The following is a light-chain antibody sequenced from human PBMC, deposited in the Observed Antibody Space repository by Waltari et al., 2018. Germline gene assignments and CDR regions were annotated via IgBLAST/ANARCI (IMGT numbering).Light chain of an antibody. CDR1: PRLLPSKGSNL. CDR2: WGS. J-gene: IGKJ4*02. Sequence: SPRLLPSKGSNLWVWYLEKPRPSPQLLVYWGSYRASGVPARFRGSASGSDFTLKLSSVESQDVRTYYCVQGLQSPTFSGGTNVEIK. CDR3: VQGLQSPT. V-gene: IGKV2-28*01.